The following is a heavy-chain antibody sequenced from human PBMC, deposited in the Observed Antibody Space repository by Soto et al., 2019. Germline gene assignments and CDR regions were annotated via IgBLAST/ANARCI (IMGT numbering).Heavy chain of an antibody. V-gene: IGHV4-59*01. CDR3: ARADRNWLDP. Sequence: SETLSLTCTVSGDSMFSYFWSWIRQPPGKGLEWIGYSYYSGSSRYNPSLQSRVTISVDPSKKEVSLRLRSVTAADTAVYYCARADRNWLDPWGQGTLVTVSS. CDR1: GDSMFSYF. J-gene: IGHJ5*02. CDR2: SYYSGSS.